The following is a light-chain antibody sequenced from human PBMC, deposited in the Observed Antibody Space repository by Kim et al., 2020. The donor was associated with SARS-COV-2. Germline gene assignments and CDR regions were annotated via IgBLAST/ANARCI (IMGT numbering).Light chain of an antibody. CDR1: QSVRSNF. J-gene: IGKJ5*01. V-gene: IGKV3-20*01. Sequence: DIVLTQSPGTLSLSPGERVTLSCRASQSVRSNFLAWYQQKPGQAPKLLIYSASSRVTGIPDRFSGGGSGTDFTLTISRLEPDDFAVYYCQQFGGSPPITFGQGTRLEIK. CDR2: SAS. CDR3: QQFGGSPPIT.